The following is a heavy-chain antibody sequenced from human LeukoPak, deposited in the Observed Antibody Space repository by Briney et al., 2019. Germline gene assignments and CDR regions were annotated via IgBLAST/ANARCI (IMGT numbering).Heavy chain of an antibody. CDR3: AKEMLRGYYYYGMDV. J-gene: IGHJ6*02. CDR1: RFTFSSYG. D-gene: IGHD3-10*01. CDR2: ISDTGGGT. V-gene: IGHV3-23*01. Sequence: PGGSLRLSCAASRFTFSSYGMTWVRQAPGKGLEWVSTISDTGGGTFYADSVKGRFTISRDNSQNTLFLQMNRLGADDTAIYYCAKEMLRGYYYYGMDVWGQGTTVTVSS.